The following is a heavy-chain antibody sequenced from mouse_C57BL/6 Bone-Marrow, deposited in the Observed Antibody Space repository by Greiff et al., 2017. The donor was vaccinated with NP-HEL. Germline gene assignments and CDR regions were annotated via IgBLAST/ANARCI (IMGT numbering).Heavy chain of an antibody. Sequence: EVKLVESEGGLVQPGSSMKLSCTASGFTFSDYYMAWVRQVPEKGLEWVANINYDGSSTYYLDSLKSRFIISRDNAKNILYLQMSSLKSEDTATYYCARVGTWYFDVWGTGTTVTVSS. J-gene: IGHJ1*03. CDR3: ARVGTWYFDV. CDR2: INYDGSST. V-gene: IGHV5-16*01. CDR1: GFTFSDYY. D-gene: IGHD2-14*01.